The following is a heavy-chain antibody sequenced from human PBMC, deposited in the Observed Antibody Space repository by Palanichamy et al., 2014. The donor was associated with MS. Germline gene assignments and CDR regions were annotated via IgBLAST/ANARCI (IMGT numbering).Heavy chain of an antibody. Sequence: QVQLVQSGAEVKKPGASVKVSCKLSEYTLTELSMHWVRQAPGKGLEWMGGFDPESGETIYTQKFQGRVTMAEDTSTNTAYMELSSLRSEDTAVYYCATGERTIFGGVLPYYFEFWGQGTLVTVSS. CDR2: FDPESGET. V-gene: IGHV1-24*01. CDR3: ATGERTIFGGVLPYYFEF. J-gene: IGHJ4*02. CDR1: EYTLTELS. D-gene: IGHD3-3*01.